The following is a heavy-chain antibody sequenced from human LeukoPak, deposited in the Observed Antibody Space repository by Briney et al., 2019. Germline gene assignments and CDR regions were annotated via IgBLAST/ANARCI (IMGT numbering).Heavy chain of an antibody. CDR1: GYTLTELS. CDR3: ASYRDGRYCSSTSCYAPVGYYMDV. D-gene: IGHD2-2*01. J-gene: IGHJ6*03. Sequence: ASVKVSCKVSGYTLTELSMHWVRQAPGKGLEWMGGFDPEDGETIYAQKFQGRVTMTEDTSTDTAYMELSSLRSEDTAVYYCASYRDGRYCSSTSCYAPVGYYMDVWGKGTTVTVSS. V-gene: IGHV1-24*01. CDR2: FDPEDGET.